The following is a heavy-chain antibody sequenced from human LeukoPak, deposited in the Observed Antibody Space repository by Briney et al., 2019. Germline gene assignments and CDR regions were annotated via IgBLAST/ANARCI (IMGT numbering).Heavy chain of an antibody. V-gene: IGHV4-4*07. CDR2: IYTSGST. D-gene: IGHD3-10*01. CDR3: AREALWFREPPWFDP. CDR1: GGSISSYY. J-gene: IGHJ5*02. Sequence: PSETLSLTCTVSGGSISSYYWSWIRQPAGKGLEWIGRIYTSGSTNYNPSLKSRATISVDTSKNQFSLKLSSVTAADTAVYYCAREALWFREPPWFDPWGQGTLVTVSS.